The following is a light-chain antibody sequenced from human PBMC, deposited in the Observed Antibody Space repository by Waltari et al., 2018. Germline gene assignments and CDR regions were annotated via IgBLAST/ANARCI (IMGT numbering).Light chain of an antibody. CDR1: NIGNKY. V-gene: IGLV3-21*04. CDR3: QVWDHSSDHRGV. Sequence: SFVLTQPPSVSVATGKTARNSSGGNNIGNKYVHWYAQNRGQAPVLVIYYDTDRPSGIPERFSGSNCGNTATLTISRVEAGDEADYYCQVWDHSSDHRGVFGGGTNLTVL. J-gene: IGLJ3*02. CDR2: YDT.